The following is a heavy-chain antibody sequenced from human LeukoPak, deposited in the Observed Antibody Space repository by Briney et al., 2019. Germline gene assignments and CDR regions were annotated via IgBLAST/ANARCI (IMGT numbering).Heavy chain of an antibody. Sequence: SETLSLTCTVSGGSISSSSYYWGWTRQPPGKGLEWIGSIYYSGSTYYNPSLKSRVTISIDTSKNQFSLKLSSVTAADTAVYYCARRSVVVTEDAFDIWGQGTMVTVSS. D-gene: IGHD2-21*02. J-gene: IGHJ3*02. V-gene: IGHV4-39*01. CDR1: GGSISSSSYY. CDR3: ARRSVVVTEDAFDI. CDR2: IYYSGST.